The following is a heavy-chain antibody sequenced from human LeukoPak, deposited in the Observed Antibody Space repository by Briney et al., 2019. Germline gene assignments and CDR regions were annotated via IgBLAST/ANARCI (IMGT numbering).Heavy chain of an antibody. CDR3: ARGRAAARRPGYQIGFQH. Sequence: SEPLPLTCPFYGGPFRGYSWTWFRQPPGKGLEWIGEINHSGSTNYNPSLKSRVTISVDTSKNQFSLKLSSVTAADTAVYYCARGRAAARRPGYQIGFQHWGQGTLVTVSS. CDR1: GGPFRGYS. CDR2: INHSGST. J-gene: IGHJ1*01. D-gene: IGHD6-13*01. V-gene: IGHV4-34*01.